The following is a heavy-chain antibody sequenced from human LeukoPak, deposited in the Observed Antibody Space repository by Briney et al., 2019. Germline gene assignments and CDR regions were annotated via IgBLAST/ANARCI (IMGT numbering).Heavy chain of an antibody. CDR1: GYTFTVYY. J-gene: IGHJ4*02. V-gene: IGHV1-46*01. CDR2: INPSGGST. CDR3: ASAPISSDYQLQGLDY. Sequence: ASVTVSFKASGYTFTVYYMHWVRQAPGQGLEWMGIINPSGGSTSYAQKFQGRVTMTRDTSTSTVYMELSSLRSEDTAVYYCASAPISSDYQLQGLDYWGQGTLVTVSS. D-gene: IGHD3-22*01.